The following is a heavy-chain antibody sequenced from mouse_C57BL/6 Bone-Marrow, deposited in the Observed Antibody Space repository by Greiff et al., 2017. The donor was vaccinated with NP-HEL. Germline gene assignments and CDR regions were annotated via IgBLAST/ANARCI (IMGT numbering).Heavy chain of an antibody. CDR2: ISSGGDYI. CDR3: TRITTVVFRYFDV. D-gene: IGHD1-1*01. CDR1: GFTFSSYA. Sequence: EVKLMESGEGLVKPGGSLKLSCAASGFTFSSYAMSWVRQTPEKRLEWVAYISSGGDYIYYADTVKGRFTISRDNARNTLYLQMSSLKSEDTARYYCTRITTVVFRYFDVWGTGTTVTVSS. V-gene: IGHV5-9-1*02. J-gene: IGHJ1*03.